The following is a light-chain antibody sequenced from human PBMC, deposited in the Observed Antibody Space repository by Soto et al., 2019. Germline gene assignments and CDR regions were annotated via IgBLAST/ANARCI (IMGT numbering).Light chain of an antibody. Sequence: DIQMTQSPSSLSASVGDRVTITCQASQYISNYLNWYQQKPGKAPKLLVYGASSLETGVPSRFRGSGSGTDFTFTISSLQPEDIATYYCQHYDHLPLTFGGGTKVEI. J-gene: IGKJ4*01. V-gene: IGKV1-33*01. CDR1: QYISNY. CDR3: QHYDHLPLT. CDR2: GAS.